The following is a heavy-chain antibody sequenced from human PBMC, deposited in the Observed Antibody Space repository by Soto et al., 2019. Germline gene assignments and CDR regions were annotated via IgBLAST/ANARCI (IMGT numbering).Heavy chain of an antibody. Sequence: VGSLRLSCAASRFTFSSYAIIWVLQTPGKGLEWVSAISGSGGSTYYADSVKGRFTISRDNSKNTLYLQMNSLRAEDTAVYYCSLTLYGSGTYYEYWGQGTLVTVSS. CDR3: SLTLYGSGTYYEY. D-gene: IGHD3-10*01. CDR1: RFTFSSYA. V-gene: IGHV3-23*01. J-gene: IGHJ4*02. CDR2: ISGSGGST.